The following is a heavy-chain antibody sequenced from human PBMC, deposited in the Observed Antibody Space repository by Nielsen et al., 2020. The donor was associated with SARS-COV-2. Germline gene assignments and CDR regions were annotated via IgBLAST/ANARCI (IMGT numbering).Heavy chain of an antibody. V-gene: IGHV1-69*13. J-gene: IGHJ6*02. D-gene: IGHD1-20*01. CDR2: IIPIFGTA. CDR3: AREGYNWNYGMDV. Sequence: SVKVSCKASGYTFTSYDINWVRQAPGQGLEWMGGIIPIFGTANYAQKFQGRVTITADESTSTAYMELSSLRSEDTAVYYCAREGYNWNYGMDVWGQGTTVTVSS. CDR1: GYTFTSYD.